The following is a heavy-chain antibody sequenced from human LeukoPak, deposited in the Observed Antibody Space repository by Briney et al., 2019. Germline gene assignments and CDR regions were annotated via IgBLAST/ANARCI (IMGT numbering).Heavy chain of an antibody. J-gene: IGHJ4*02. CDR3: AKDWDYVWGSYRYIFDY. CDR2: ISYDGSNK. D-gene: IGHD3-16*02. Sequence: PGGSLRLSCAASGFTFSSYGMHWVRQAPGKGLEWVAVISYDGSNKYYADSVKGRFTISRDNSKNTLYLQMNSLRAEDTAVYYCAKDWDYVWGSYRYIFDYWGQGTLVTVSS. V-gene: IGHV3-30*18. CDR1: GFTFSSYG.